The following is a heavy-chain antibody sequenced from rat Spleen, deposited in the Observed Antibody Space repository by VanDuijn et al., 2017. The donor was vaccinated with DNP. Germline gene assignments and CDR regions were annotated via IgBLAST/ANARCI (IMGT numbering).Heavy chain of an antibody. CDR1: GFTFSAYY. V-gene: IGHV5-22*01. Sequence: EVQLVESGGGLVQPGRSLKLSCAASGFTFSAYYLAWVRQAPAKGLECVAYIGAAAYAPYYGDSVKGRFTISRDNAKSTLYRQMNSLRYEDMATYYGVRWNSGHVDYWGQGVMVTVCS. J-gene: IGHJ2*01. CDR3: VRWNSGHVDY. D-gene: IGHD4-3*01. CDR2: IGAAAYAP.